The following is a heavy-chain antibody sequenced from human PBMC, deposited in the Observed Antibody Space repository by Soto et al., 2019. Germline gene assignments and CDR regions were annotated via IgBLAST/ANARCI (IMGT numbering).Heavy chain of an antibody. J-gene: IGHJ3*02. CDR1: GFTLGRFG. Sequence: QVQLVESGGGVVQPGRSLRLSCASSGFTLGRFGMHWVRQAPGKGLEWVAVIWYDGSNTYYADSVKGRFTVSRDNPKNKLYLQMNSLRAEDTAVYYCARSSFDWFDFDIWGPGTMVTVSA. CDR2: IWYDGSNT. V-gene: IGHV3-33*01. D-gene: IGHD3-9*01. CDR3: ARSSFDWFDFDI.